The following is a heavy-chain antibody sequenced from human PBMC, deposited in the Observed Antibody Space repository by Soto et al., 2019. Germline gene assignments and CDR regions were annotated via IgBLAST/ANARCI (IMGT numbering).Heavy chain of an antibody. V-gene: IGHV3-64*01. CDR3: ARDMYYDFWSGYYTGYYMDV. CDR2: ISSNGGST. J-gene: IGHJ6*03. CDR1: GFTVSSYA. Sequence: GGSLRLSCAASGFTVSSYAMHWVRQAPGKGLEYVSAISSNGGSTYYANSVKGRFTISRDNSKNTLYLQMGSLRAEDMAVYYCARDMYYDFWSGYYTGYYMDVWGKGTTVTVS. D-gene: IGHD3-3*01.